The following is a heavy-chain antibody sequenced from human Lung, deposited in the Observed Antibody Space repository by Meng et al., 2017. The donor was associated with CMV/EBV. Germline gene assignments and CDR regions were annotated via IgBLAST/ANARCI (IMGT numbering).Heavy chain of an antibody. CDR2: ISSTSAYI. J-gene: IGHJ4*02. CDR1: GFTFSSYR. V-gene: IGHV3-21*01. Sequence: GESLKISCAASGFTFSSYRINWVRQAPGKGLEWVASISSTSAYIYYAESVEGRFIISRDNAKSSLYLTMDNLAVEDTAVYYCATGATLAYWGQG. CDR3: ATGATLAY. D-gene: IGHD3-10*01.